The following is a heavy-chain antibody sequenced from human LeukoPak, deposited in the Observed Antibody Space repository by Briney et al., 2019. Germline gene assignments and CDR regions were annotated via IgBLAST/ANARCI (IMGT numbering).Heavy chain of an antibody. D-gene: IGHD3-16*02. V-gene: IGHV4-34*01. CDR3: ARVSTRWGSYPTDY. Sequence: PSETLSPTCAVYGGSFSGYYWSWIRQPPGKGLEWIGEINHSGSTNYNPSLKSRVTISVDTSKNQFSLKLSSVTAADTAVYYCARVSTRWGSYPTDYWGQGTLVTVSS. J-gene: IGHJ4*02. CDR2: INHSGST. CDR1: GGSFSGYY.